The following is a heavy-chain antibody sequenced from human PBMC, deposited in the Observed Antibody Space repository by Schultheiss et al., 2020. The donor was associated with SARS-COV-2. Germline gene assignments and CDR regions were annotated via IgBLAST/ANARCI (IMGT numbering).Heavy chain of an antibody. J-gene: IGHJ4*02. CDR3: ARSEKALDF. CDR1: GGSISSGSYY. CDR2: IYYSGST. Sequence: SETLSLTCTVSGGSISSGSYYWSWIRQPPGKGLEWIGSIYYSGSTNYNPSLKSRVTISVDTSKNQFSLKLSSVTAADTAVYYCARSEKALDFWGQGILVTVSS. V-gene: IGHV4-61*01.